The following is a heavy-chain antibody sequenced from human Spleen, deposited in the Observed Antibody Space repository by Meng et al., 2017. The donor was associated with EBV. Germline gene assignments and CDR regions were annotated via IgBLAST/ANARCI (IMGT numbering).Heavy chain of an antibody. D-gene: IGHD2/OR15-2a*01. CDR1: GGSFNDYY. CDR3: ARAGSFLGILDS. J-gene: IGHJ5*01. V-gene: IGHV4-34*01. Sequence: QVQLHQWAAGRLKPSETLSLTCAVYGGSFNDYYWTWIRQPPGKGLEWIGEINHSGITNYNPSLKSRVTISVDTSKNQFSLKLSSVTAADTAVYYCARAGSFLGILDSWGQGTLVTVSS. CDR2: INHSGIT.